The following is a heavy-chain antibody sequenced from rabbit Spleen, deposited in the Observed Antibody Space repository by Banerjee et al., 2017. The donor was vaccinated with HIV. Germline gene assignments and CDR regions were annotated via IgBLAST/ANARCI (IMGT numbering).Heavy chain of an antibody. J-gene: IGHJ4*01. D-gene: IGHD4-1*01. CDR3: ARETSSGWGVLLYYFNL. CDR1: GIDFSNYNF. V-gene: IGHV1S45*01. Sequence: QEQLVESGGGLVQPEGSLTLTCKASGIDFSNYNFMCWVRQAPGKGLEWIACIYDGSSGDTYYASWAKGRFTISKTSSTTVTLQMTSLTAADTATYFCARETSSGWGVLLYYFNLWGPGTLVTVS. CDR2: IYDGSSGDT.